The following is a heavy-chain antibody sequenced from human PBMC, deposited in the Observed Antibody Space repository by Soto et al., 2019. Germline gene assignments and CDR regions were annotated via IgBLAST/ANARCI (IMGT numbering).Heavy chain of an antibody. CDR2: IYHTGNT. V-gene: IGHV4-30-4*01. CDR3: ARDEYQLLSSVSWFDS. Sequence: SETLSLTCTVSGGSISDDSYWSWIRQTPGKGLEWIGYIYHTGNTYYNPSLRSRVSISVDKSKSQFSLKLISVTAADTAVYFCARDEYQLLSSVSWFDSWGQGTLVTAPQ. J-gene: IGHJ5*01. D-gene: IGHD2-2*01. CDR1: GGSISDDSY.